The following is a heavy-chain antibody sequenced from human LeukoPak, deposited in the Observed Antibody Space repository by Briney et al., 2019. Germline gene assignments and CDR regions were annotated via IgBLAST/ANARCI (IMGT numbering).Heavy chain of an antibody. CDR1: GGTFSSYA. V-gene: IGHV1-69*06. CDR2: IIPIFGTA. Sequence: SVKVSCKASGGTFSSYAISWVRPAPGQGLEWMGGIIPIFGTANYAQKFQGRVTITADKSTSTAYMELSSLRSEDTAVYYCATESSGYFDYWGQGTLVTVSS. J-gene: IGHJ4*02. D-gene: IGHD1-26*01. CDR3: ATESSGYFDY.